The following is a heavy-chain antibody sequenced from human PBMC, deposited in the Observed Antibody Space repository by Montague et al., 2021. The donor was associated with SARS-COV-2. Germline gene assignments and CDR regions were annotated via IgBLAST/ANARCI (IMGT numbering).Heavy chain of an antibody. V-gene: IGHV3-53*01. CDR3: ARGGVGATWAFDI. J-gene: IGHJ3*02. CDR1: GFTVNSNY. CDR2: IYSGGDT. D-gene: IGHD1-26*01. Sequence: SLRLSCAASGFTVNSNYMSWVRQAPGKGLEWVALIYSGGDTTYAVSVRDRFTISRDNSKSTLYLQMNSLRVEDTAVFYCARGGVGATWAFDIWGQGTMVTVPS.